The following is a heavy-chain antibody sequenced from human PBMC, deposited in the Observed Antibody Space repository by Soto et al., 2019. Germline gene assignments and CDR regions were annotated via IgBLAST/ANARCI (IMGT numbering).Heavy chain of an antibody. Sequence: QVQLVQSGAEVKKPGASVKVSCKASGYTFTSYAMHWVRQAPGQRLEWMGWINAGNGNTKYSQKFQGRVTITRDTSASTAYMELSSLRSEDTAVYYCARGGYFWSGSSTEPYHFDFWDQGSLVTVSS. CDR3: ARGGYFWSGSSTEPYHFDF. D-gene: IGHD3-3*01. V-gene: IGHV1-3*01. J-gene: IGHJ4*02. CDR2: INAGNGNT. CDR1: GYTFTSYA.